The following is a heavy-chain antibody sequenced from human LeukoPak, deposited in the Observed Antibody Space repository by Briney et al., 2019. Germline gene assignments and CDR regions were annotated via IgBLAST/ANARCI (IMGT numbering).Heavy chain of an antibody. Sequence: ASVKVSCKASGYTFDIYNVYWVRQATGKGLEWMGWMNPRTGFAGYAQKFQDRVNMTRNTFITTAYMELTSLRSEDTAVYFCARGGIRDSNNVNYLYMDVWGKETTVIVSS. CDR3: ARGGIRDSNNVNYLYMDV. CDR1: GYTFDIYN. V-gene: IGHV1-8*01. D-gene: IGHD4-11*01. CDR2: MNPRTGFA. J-gene: IGHJ6*04.